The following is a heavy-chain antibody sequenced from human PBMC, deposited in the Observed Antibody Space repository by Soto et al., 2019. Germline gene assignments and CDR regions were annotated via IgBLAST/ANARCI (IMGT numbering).Heavy chain of an antibody. V-gene: IGHV4-59*08. D-gene: IGHD6-13*01. J-gene: IGHJ6*02. Sequence: SETLSLTCTVSGGSVSSYSWSWIRLPPGKGLEWIGYIYYGGSTNYNPPLKSRVTISVDQSKNQFSLKLSSVTAADTAVYYCARFAAAGEGFYYYGMDVWGQGTTVTVSS. CDR1: GGSVSSYS. CDR2: IYYGGST. CDR3: ARFAAAGEGFYYYGMDV.